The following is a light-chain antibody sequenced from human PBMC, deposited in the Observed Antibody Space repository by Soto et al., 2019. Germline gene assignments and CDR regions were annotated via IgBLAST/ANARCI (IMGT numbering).Light chain of an antibody. CDR2: KAS. Sequence: DIQMTQSPSTLSGSVGDRVTITCRASQTISSWLAWYQQKPGKAPKLLIYKASTLKSGVPSRFSGSGSGTEFTLTISSLQPHDFATYYCQHYNSYSEAFGQGTKRELK. CDR3: QHYNSYSEA. CDR1: QTISSW. V-gene: IGKV1-5*03. J-gene: IGKJ1*01.